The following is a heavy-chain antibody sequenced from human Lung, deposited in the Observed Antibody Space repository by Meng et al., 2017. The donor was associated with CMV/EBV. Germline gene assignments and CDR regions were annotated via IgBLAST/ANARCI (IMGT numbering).Heavy chain of an antibody. J-gene: IGHJ6*02. CDR3: ARDRVPAAFRDYGMDV. CDR1: GYTFTGYY. D-gene: IGHD2-2*01. V-gene: IGHV1-2*02. CDR2: INPNSGGT. Sequence: ASVXVSCKASGYTFTGYYMHWVRQAPGQGLEWMGWINPNSGGTNYAQKFQGRVTMTRDTSISTAYMELSRLRFDDTAVYYCARDRVPAAFRDYGMDVWGQGTTVTVSS.